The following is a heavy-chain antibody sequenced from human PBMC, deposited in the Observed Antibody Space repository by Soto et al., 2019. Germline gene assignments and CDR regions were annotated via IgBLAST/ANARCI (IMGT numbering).Heavy chain of an antibody. CDR3: ARTLGDSSGFV. V-gene: IGHV4-59*01. CDR1: GGSIRSYY. Sequence: SETLSLTCTVSGGSIRSYYWSWIRQPPGKGLEWIGYIYYTGSTKYNSSLKSRVTTSVDTSKNQFSLKLSSVTAADTAVYYCARTLGDSSGFVWGQGTLVTVSS. D-gene: IGHD3-22*01. J-gene: IGHJ4*02. CDR2: IYYTGST.